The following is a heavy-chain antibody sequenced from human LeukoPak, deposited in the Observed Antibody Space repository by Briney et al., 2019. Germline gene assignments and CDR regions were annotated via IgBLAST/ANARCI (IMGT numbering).Heavy chain of an antibody. Sequence: SQTLSLTCSVSGASISSGSDYRSWIRQPAGKALEWIGRVHTSGNPNYNPSLENRVSISVDRSKNQFSLQLNSVTAADTAVYYCARDGGDLGPGTIRGARFYYYYMDVWGKGTAVTVSS. CDR1: GASISSGSDY. CDR2: VHTSGNP. V-gene: IGHV4-61*02. J-gene: IGHJ6*03. CDR3: ARDGGDLGPGTIRGARFYYYYMDV. D-gene: IGHD3-16*01.